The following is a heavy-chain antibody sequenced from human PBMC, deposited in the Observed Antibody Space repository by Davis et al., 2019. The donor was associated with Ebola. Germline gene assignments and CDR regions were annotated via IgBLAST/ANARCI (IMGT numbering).Heavy chain of an antibody. CDR1: GGSFSGYY. CDR2: INHSGST. V-gene: IGHV4-34*01. Sequence: GSLRLSCAVYGGSFSGYYWSWIRQPPGKGLEWIGEINHSGSTNYNPSLKSRVTISVDTSKNQFSLKLSSVTAADTAVYYCARGPVWRRWFDPWGQGTLVTVSS. J-gene: IGHJ5*02. D-gene: IGHD2-21*01. CDR3: ARGPVWRRWFDP.